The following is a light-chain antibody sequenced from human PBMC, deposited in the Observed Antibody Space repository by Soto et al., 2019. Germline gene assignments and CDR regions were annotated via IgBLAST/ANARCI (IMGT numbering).Light chain of an antibody. J-gene: IGKJ4*01. CDR3: QQYNNWSPQI. V-gene: IGKV3-15*01. CDR1: QSVSSN. CDR2: GAS. Sequence: EIVMTQSPATLSVSPGERATLSCRASQSVSSNLAWYQQKLGQPPRLLIYGASARATGIPARFSGSGSGTEFSLTISSLQSEDSAVYYCQQYNNWSPQILDGGTKVEIK.